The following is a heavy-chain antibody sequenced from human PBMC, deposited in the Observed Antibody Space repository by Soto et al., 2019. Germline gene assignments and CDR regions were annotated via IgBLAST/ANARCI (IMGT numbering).Heavy chain of an antibody. CDR1: DDSISSGGYY. CDR3: ARLDGYNSFDY. J-gene: IGHJ4*02. V-gene: IGHV4-30-2*01. Sequence: QLQLQESGSGLVKPSQTLSLTCAVSDDSISSGGYYWSWIRQPPGKGLEWIGHIYHSGGTYYNPSLNSRVTISVDRSKNQFSLKLSSVTAADTAVYYWARLDGYNSFDYWGQGTLVTVSS. D-gene: IGHD5-12*01. CDR2: IYHSGGT.